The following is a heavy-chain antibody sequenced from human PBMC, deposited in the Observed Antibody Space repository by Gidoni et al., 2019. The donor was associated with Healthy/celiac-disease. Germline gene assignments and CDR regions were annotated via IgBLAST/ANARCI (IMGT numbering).Heavy chain of an antibody. D-gene: IGHD4-17*01. J-gene: IGHJ4*02. V-gene: IGHV4-31*03. CDR2: IYYSGST. Sequence: QVQLQESGPGLVKPSQTLSLTCTVSGGSISSGGYYWSWIRQHPGKGLEWIGYIYYSGSTYYNPSLKSRVTISVDTSKNQFSLKLSSVTAADTAVYYCARVVQVATTVTTERYYFDYWGQGTLVTVSS. CDR1: GGSISSGGYY. CDR3: ARVVQVATTVTTERYYFDY.